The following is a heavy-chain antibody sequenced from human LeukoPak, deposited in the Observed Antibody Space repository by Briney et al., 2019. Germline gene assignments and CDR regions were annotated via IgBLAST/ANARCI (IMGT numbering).Heavy chain of an antibody. CDR3: ARDREGLGSSRGNWFDP. Sequence: SVKVSCKASGGTFSSYAISWVRQAPGQGLEWMGRIIPIFGTANYAQKFQGRVTITTDESTSTAYMELSSLRSEDTAVYYCARDREGLGSSRGNWFDPWGQGTLVTVSS. D-gene: IGHD3-10*01. V-gene: IGHV1-69*05. CDR1: GGTFSSYA. CDR2: IIPIFGTA. J-gene: IGHJ5*02.